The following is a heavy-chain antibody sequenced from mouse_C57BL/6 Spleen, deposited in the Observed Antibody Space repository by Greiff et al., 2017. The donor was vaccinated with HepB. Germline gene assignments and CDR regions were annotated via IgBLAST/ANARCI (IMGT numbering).Heavy chain of an antibody. CDR3: EGVKGDYAMDY. D-gene: IGHD1-3*01. V-gene: IGHV2-2*01. CDR1: GFSLTSYG. J-gene: IGHJ4*01. CDR2: IWSGGST. Sequence: QVQLQQSGPGLVQPSQSLSITCTVSGFSLTSYGVHWVRQSPGKGLEWLGVIWSGGSTDYNAAFIYRLSISKDNSKSQVFFKMNSLQADDTAIYYCEGVKGDYAMDYWGQGTSVTVSS.